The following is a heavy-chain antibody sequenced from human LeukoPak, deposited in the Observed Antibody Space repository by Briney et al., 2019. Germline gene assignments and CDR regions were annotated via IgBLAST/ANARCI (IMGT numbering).Heavy chain of an antibody. Sequence: GGSLRLSCAASGFTFSSYSMNWVRQAPGKGLEWVSYISSSSSTIYYAGSVRGRFTISRDNAKNSLYLQMNSLRAEDTAVYYYARASYDSSGYYLGAGARADYWGQGTLVTVSS. CDR1: GFTFSSYS. CDR3: ARASYDSSGYYLGAGARADY. CDR2: ISSSSSTI. D-gene: IGHD3-22*01. J-gene: IGHJ4*02. V-gene: IGHV3-48*01.